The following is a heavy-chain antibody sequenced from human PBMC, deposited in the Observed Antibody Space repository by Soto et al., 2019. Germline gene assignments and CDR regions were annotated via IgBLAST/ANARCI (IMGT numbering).Heavy chain of an antibody. J-gene: IGHJ4*02. CDR1: GFTFSIYA. Sequence: LRLSCAASGFTFSIYAMSWVRQAPGEGLEWVSAISGSGDSTYYADSVKGRFTISRDNSKNTLYLQMNSLSAEDTAVYYCAKDLLMITFGEVIAHFDYWGQGTLVTVSS. CDR2: ISGSGDST. D-gene: IGHD3-16*02. V-gene: IGHV3-23*01. CDR3: AKDLLMITFGEVIAHFDY.